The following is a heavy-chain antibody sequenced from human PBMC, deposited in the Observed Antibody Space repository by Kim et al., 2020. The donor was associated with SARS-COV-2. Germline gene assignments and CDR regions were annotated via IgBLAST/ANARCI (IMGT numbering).Heavy chain of an antibody. J-gene: IGHJ3*02. CDR3: AKGVWGSPRGAFDI. D-gene: IGHD3-16*01. CDR1: GFTFDDYA. Sequence: GGSLRLSCAASGFTFDDYAMHWVRQAPGKGLEWVSGISWNSGSIGYADSVKGRFTISRDNAKNSLYLQMNSLRAEDTALYYCAKGVWGSPRGAFDIWGQGTMVTVSS. CDR2: ISWNSGSI. V-gene: IGHV3-9*01.